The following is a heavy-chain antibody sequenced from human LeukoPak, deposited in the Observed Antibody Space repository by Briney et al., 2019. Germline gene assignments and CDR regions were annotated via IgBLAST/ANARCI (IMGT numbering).Heavy chain of an antibody. CDR2: INPNSGGT. V-gene: IGHV1-2*02. CDR3: ARALPMFRGLTSWDY. J-gene: IGHJ4*02. D-gene: IGHD3-10*01. Sequence: ASLKVSCKASGYTFTHYYIHWVRQAPGQGLEWMCWINPNSGGTNYAQKAQGRVTMTRGTAISTAYMELSSLRSDDTAVYYCARALPMFRGLTSWDYWGQGTLVIVST. CDR1: GYTFTHYY.